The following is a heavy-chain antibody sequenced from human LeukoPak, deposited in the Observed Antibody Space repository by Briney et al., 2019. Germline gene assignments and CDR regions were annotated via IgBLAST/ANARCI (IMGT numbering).Heavy chain of an antibody. V-gene: IGHV3-21*04. Sequence: GGSLRLSCAASGFTFGSYSMSWVRQAPGKGLEWVSSISSSGGNTYYADSVKGRFTISRDNSKNSLYLQMNSLRAEDTAVYYYASGKIRPRLGGFASWGQGTLVTVSS. J-gene: IGHJ4*02. D-gene: IGHD4-23*01. CDR3: ASGKIRPRLGGFAS. CDR1: GFTFGSYS. CDR2: ISSSGGNT.